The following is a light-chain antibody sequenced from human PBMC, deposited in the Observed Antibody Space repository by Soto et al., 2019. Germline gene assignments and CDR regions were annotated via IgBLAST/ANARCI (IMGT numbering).Light chain of an antibody. V-gene: IGKV3-15*01. CDR3: QQYNNWPRT. Sequence: EMVMTQSPATLYMYPGERATLSCRASQSVSSNLAWYQQKPGQAPRLLIYGASTRATGIPARFSGSGSGTEFTLTISSLQSEDFAVYYCQQYNNWPRTFGQGTKVDIK. CDR2: GAS. CDR1: QSVSSN. J-gene: IGKJ1*01.